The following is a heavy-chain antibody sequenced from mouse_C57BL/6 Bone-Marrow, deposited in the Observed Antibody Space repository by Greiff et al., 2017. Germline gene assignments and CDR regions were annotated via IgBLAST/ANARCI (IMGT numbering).Heavy chain of an antibody. Sequence: EVMLVESGGGLVKPGGSLKLSCAASGFTFSSYAMSWVRQTPEKRLEWVATISDGGGYTYYPANVKGRFTISRDNAKNNLYLQMSHLKSEDTAMYYCARDQNAMDYWGQGTSVTVSS. CDR3: ARDQNAMDY. CDR1: GFTFSSYA. J-gene: IGHJ4*01. CDR2: ISDGGGYT. V-gene: IGHV5-4*01.